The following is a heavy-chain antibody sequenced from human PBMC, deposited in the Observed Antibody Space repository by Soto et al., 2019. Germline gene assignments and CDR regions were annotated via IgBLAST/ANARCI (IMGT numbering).Heavy chain of an antibody. J-gene: IGHJ6*02. CDR3: ARGPGTAMVRGGYYYYYYGMDV. V-gene: IGHV4-34*01. D-gene: IGHD3-10*01. CDR1: GGSFSGYY. Sequence: SETLSLTCAVYGGSFSGYYWSWIRQPPGKGLEWIGEINHSGSTNYNPSLKSRVTISVDTSKNQFSLKLSSVTAADTAVYYCARGPGTAMVRGGYYYYYYGMDVWGQGTTVTVS. CDR2: INHSGST.